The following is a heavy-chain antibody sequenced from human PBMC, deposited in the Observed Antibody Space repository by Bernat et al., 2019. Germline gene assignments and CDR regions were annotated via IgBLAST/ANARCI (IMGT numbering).Heavy chain of an antibody. CDR3: ARDGASSSSGPKYYYYMDV. D-gene: IGHD6-6*01. Sequence: EVQLVESGGGLVQPGGSLRLSCAASGFTFSSYDMHWVRPATGKGLEWASAIGTAGDTYYPGSVKGRFTISRENAKNSLYRQMNSLRAGDTAVYYCARDGASSSSGPKYYYYMDVWGKGTTVTVSS. J-gene: IGHJ6*03. CDR1: GFTFSSYD. V-gene: IGHV3-13*01. CDR2: IGTAGDT.